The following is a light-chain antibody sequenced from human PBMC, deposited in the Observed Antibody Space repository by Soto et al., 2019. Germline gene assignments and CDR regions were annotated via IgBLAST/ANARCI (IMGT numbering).Light chain of an antibody. J-gene: IGLJ1*01. CDR2: EVN. CDR3: TSYAGGNNV. V-gene: IGLV2-8*01. CDR1: SSDVGGYNY. Sequence: QSDLTQPPSASGSPGQSVTISCTGTSSDVGGYNYVSWYQQYPGKVPKLMVYEVNKRPSGVPDRFSGSKSGNTASLTVSGLHAEDEADYYCTSYAGGNNVFGTGTKLTVL.